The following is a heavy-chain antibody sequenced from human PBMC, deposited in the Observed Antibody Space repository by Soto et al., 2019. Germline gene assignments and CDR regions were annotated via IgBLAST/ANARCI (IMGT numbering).Heavy chain of an antibody. CDR1: GYTFTSYG. D-gene: IGHD2-2*01. CDR3: AREAGPRYQLPDYYMDV. CDR2: ISAYNGNT. J-gene: IGHJ6*03. V-gene: IGHV1-18*01. Sequence: ASVKVSCKASGYTFTSYGISWVRQAPGQGLEWMGWISAYNGNTNYAQKLQGRVTMTTDTSTGTAYMELRSLRSDDTAVYYCAREAGPRYQLPDYYMDVWGKGTTVTVSS.